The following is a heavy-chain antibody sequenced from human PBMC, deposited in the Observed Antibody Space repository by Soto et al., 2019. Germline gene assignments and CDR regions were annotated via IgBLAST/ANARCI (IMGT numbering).Heavy chain of an antibody. CDR2: INPSGGST. CDR3: ARELMGYDSSGYYPDY. Sequence: ASVKVSCKVSGYTFTSYYMHWVRQAPGQGLEWMGIINPSGGSTSYAQKFQGRVTMTRDTSTSTVYMELSSLRSEDTAVYYCARELMGYDSSGYYPDYWGQGTLVTVSS. V-gene: IGHV1-46*01. D-gene: IGHD3-22*01. CDR1: GYTFTSYY. J-gene: IGHJ4*02.